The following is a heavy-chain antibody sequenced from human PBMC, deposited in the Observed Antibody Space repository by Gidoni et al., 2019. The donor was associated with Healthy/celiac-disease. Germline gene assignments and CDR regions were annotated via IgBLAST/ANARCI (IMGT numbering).Heavy chain of an antibody. CDR3: ARDWGGYYDSSGTRRGLGMDV. D-gene: IGHD3-22*01. V-gene: IGHV3-21*01. CDR2: ISSSSSYI. J-gene: IGHJ6*02. CDR1: GFTFSSYS. Sequence: EVQLVESGGGLVKPGGSLRLSCAASGFTFSSYSMNWVRQAPGTGLEWVSSISSSSSYIYYADSVKGRFTISRDNAKNSLYLQMNSLRAEDTAVYYCARDWGGYYDSSGTRRGLGMDVWGQGTTVTVSS.